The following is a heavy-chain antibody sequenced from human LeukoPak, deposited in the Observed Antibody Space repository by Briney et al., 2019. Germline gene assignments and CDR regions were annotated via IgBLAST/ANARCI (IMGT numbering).Heavy chain of an antibody. CDR3: ATYRQVLLPFES. CDR1: GFTFSSYS. CDR2: ISSSSSYI. D-gene: IGHD2-8*02. V-gene: IGHV3-21*01. J-gene: IGHJ4*02. Sequence: GGSLRLSCAASGFTFSSYSMNWVRQAPGKGLEWVSSISSSSSYIYYADSVKGRFTISRDNAKNSLYLQMNSLRAEDTAVYYCATYRQVLLPFESWGQGTLVTVSS.